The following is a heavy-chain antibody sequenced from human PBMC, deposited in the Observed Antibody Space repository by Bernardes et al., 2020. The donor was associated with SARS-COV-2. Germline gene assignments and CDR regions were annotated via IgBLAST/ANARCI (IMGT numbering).Heavy chain of an antibody. J-gene: IGHJ3*02. CDR2: IYYSGSA. D-gene: IGHD6-13*01. CDR3: AREVIAATDSDAFDI. Sequence: SQTLSRTCTVSGGSIRSDNYFWSWIRQHPGKGLEWIGYIYYSGSAHYNPSLKSRVTLSVDTSKNQFSLNLNSVTAADTAVYYCAREVIAATDSDAFDIWGQGTMVTVSS. CDR1: GGSIRSDNYF. V-gene: IGHV4-31*03.